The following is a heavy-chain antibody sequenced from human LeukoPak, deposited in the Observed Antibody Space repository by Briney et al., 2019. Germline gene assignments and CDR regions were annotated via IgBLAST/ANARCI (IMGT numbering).Heavy chain of an antibody. V-gene: IGHV1-69*13. CDR2: IIPIFGTA. J-gene: IGHJ6*03. CDR1: GGTFSSYA. D-gene: IGHD3-3*01. CDR3: ARASGAHYDFWSGSYYMDV. Sequence: SVKVSCKASGGTFSSYAISWVRQAPGQGLEWMGGIIPIFGTANYAQKFQGRVTITADESTSTAYMELSSLRSEDTAVYYCARASGAHYDFWSGSYYMDVWGRGTTVTVSS.